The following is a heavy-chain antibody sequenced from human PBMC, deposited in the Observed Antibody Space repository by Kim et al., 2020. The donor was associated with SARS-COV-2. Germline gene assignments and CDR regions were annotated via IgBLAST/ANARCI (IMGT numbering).Heavy chain of an antibody. V-gene: IGHV1-18*04. J-gene: IGHJ6*02. D-gene: IGHD3-9*01. CDR3: ARGPKFRYFDWLISRGEYYFFYYGMDV. CDR2: ISAYNGNT. CDR1: GYTFTSYG. Sequence: ASVKVSCKASGYTFTSYGISWVRQAPGQGLEWMGWISAYNGNTNYAQKLQGRVTMTTDTSTSTAYMELRSLPSDDTAVYYCARGPKFRYFDWLISRGEYYFFYYGMDVWGQGTTVTVSS.